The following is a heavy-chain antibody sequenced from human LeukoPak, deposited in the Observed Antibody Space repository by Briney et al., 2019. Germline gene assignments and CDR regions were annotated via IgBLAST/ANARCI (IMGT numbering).Heavy chain of an antibody. CDR1: GLTFSGSA. J-gene: IGHJ5*02. CDR2: IRSKANSYAT. Sequence: GGSLRLSCAASGLTFSGSAMHWVRQPSGKGLEWVGRIRSKANSYATAYAASVKGRFTISRDDSKNTAYLQMNSLKTEDTAVYYCTKPVLLWFGEVEWNWFDPWGQGTLVTVSS. V-gene: IGHV3-73*01. CDR3: TKPVLLWFGEVEWNWFDP. D-gene: IGHD3-10*01.